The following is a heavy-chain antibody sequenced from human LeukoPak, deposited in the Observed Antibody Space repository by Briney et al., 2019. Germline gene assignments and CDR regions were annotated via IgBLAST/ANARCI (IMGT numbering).Heavy chain of an antibody. V-gene: IGHV1-69*13. CDR3: AKGAEGYCSSTSCFRLDP. CDR2: IIPIFGTA. Sequence: ASVKVSCKASGGTFISYAISWVRQAPGQGLEWMGGIIPIFGTANYAQKFQGRVTITADESTSTAYMELSSLRSEDTAVYYCAKGAEGYCSSTSCFRLDPWGQGTLVTVSS. J-gene: IGHJ5*02. CDR1: GGTFISYA. D-gene: IGHD2-2*01.